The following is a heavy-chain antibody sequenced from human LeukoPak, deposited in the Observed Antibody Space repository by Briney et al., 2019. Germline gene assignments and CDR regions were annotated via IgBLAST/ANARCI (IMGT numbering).Heavy chain of an antibody. Sequence: PGGSLRLSCVASGFSLSDFTMNWVRRAPGKGLEWVSSSKSSGNYIYYADSVKGRFTISRDNAKNSLYLQMNSLRVEDTAVYYCVRADTKKTAMVDYWGQGTLVAVAS. V-gene: IGHV3-21*01. D-gene: IGHD5-18*01. CDR1: GFSLSDFT. CDR3: VRADTKKTAMVDY. J-gene: IGHJ4*02. CDR2: SKSSGNYI.